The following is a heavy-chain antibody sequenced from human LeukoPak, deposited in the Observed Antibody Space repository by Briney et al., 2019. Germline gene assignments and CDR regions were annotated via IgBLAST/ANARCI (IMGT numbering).Heavy chain of an antibody. J-gene: IGHJ4*02. CDR1: GGSISSGGYY. V-gene: IGHV4-31*03. D-gene: IGHD6-19*01. CDR3: ARSIAVVYFDY. CDR2: IYYSGST. Sequence: PSETLSLTSTVSGGSISSGGYYWSWSRQHPGKGLEWIGYIYYSGSTYYNPSLKSRVTISVDTSKNQFSLKLSSVTAADTAVYYCARSIAVVYFDYWGQGTLVTVSS.